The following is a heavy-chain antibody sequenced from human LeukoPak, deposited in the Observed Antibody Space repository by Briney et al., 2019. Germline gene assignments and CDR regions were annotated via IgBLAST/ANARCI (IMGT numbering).Heavy chain of an antibody. V-gene: IGHV3-72*01. J-gene: IGHJ4*02. CDR1: GFTFSDHH. Sequence: GGSLRLSCAASGFTFSDHHMDWVRQAPGKGLEWIGRSRNKGRGYSTVFAASVKGRFTISRDNAKNSLYLQMNSLRAEDTALYYCARFGHYYDRSCYYPIPLDYWGQGTLVTVSS. CDR2: SRNKGRGYST. CDR3: ARFGHYYDRSCYYPIPLDY. D-gene: IGHD3-22*01.